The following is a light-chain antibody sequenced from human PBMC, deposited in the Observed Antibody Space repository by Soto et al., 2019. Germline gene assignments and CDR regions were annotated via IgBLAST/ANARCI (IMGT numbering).Light chain of an antibody. CDR2: GAS. J-gene: IGKJ5*01. CDR1: QSFSSN. Sequence: EIVMTQSPATLSVSPGERDTLSCRASQSFSSNLAWYQQKHGQAPRLLIYGASTRDTGVPARFSGSGSGTEFTLPISRLQSEDFSVYYCQQYNNWPRTFGQGTRLEIK. CDR3: QQYNNWPRT. V-gene: IGKV3-15*01.